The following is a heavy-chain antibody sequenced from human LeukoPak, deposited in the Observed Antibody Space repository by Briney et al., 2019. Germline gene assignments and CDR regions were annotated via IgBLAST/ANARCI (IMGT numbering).Heavy chain of an antibody. CDR2: IIPIFGTA. V-gene: IGHV1-69*01. CDR3: ARAGDPYCSSTSCYGIDP. D-gene: IGHD2-2*01. J-gene: IGHJ5*02. Sequence: SVKVSCKASGGTFSSYAISWVRQAPGQGLEWMGGIIPIFGTANYAQKFQGRVTITADESTSTAYMELSSLRSEDTAVYYCARAGDPYCSSTSCYGIDPWGQGTLVTVSS. CDR1: GGTFSSYA.